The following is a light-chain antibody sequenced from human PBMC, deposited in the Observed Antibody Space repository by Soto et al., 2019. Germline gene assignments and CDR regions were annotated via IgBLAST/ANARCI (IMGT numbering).Light chain of an antibody. CDR3: SSYISSSTPYV. J-gene: IGLJ1*01. CDR2: DVS. Sequence: QSVLTQPASVSGSPGQSITISCIETSSDVGGYNYVSWYQQHPGKAPKLMIYDVSNRPSGVSNRFSGSKSGNTASLTISGLQAEDEADYYCSSYISSSTPYVFGTGTKVTVL. V-gene: IGLV2-14*01. CDR1: SSDVGGYNY.